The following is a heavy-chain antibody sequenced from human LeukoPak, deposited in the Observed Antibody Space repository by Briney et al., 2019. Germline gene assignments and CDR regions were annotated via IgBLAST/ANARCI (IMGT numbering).Heavy chain of an antibody. D-gene: IGHD4-23*01. J-gene: IGHJ4*02. CDR3: ARHDGRSGGTMGALDS. CDR2: IYDSRTI. CDR1: GGSISIGSHH. Sequence: PSETLSLTCTVSGGSISIGSHHWGWFRQSPGKGLEWIGSIYDSRTIYYNPYLNSRVTISAVTSKNQFSLQLNSVTDADTAVYYCARHDGRSGGTMGALDSWGQGSLVTVSS. V-gene: IGHV4-39*01.